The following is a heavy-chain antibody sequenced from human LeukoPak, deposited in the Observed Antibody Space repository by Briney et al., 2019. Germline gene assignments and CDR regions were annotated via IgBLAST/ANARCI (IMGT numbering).Heavy chain of an antibody. CDR2: ISSSGSTI. V-gene: IGHV3-48*04. D-gene: IGHD3-9*01. J-gene: IGHJ4*02. CDR3: ARDRRYYDILTGDDY. Sequence: GGSLRLSCAASGFTFSSYSMNWVRQAPGKGLEWVSYISSSGSTIYYADSVKGRFTISRDNAKNSLYLQMNSLRAEDTAVYYCARDRRYYDILTGDDYWGQGTLVTVSS. CDR1: GFTFSSYS.